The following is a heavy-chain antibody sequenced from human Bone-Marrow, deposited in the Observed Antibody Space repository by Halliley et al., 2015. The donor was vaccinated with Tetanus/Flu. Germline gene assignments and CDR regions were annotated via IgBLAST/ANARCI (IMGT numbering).Heavy chain of an antibody. CDR2: PFHSGSP. D-gene: IGHD1-26*01. CDR3: ARANTSEHFVGGLDY. J-gene: IGHJ4*02. V-gene: IGHV4-4*02. Sequence: IGEPFHSGSPNHTPSPESRVPMSGDKSKNPFSLKLPSVTAADTAVYYCARANTSEHFVGGLDYWGQGTLVTVSS.